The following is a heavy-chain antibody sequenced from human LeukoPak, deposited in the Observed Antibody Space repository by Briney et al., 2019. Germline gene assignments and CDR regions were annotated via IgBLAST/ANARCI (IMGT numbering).Heavy chain of an antibody. CDR1: GGSFSGYY. CDR2: INHSGST. CDR3: ARGIGQAGARNWFDP. J-gene: IGHJ5*02. V-gene: IGHV4-34*01. Sequence: PSETLSLTCAVYGGSFSGYYWSWIRQPPGKGLEWIGEINHSGSTNYNPSLKSRVTISVDTSKNQFSLKLSSVTAADTAVYYCARGIGQAGARNWFDPWGQGTLVTVSS. D-gene: IGHD6-19*01.